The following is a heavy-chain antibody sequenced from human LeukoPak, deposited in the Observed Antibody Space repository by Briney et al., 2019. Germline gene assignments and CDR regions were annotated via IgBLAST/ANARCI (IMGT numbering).Heavy chain of an antibody. CDR1: GFTFSSSA. CDR3: ARDSRITMIMGFEDY. V-gene: IGHV3-23*01. D-gene: IGHD3-22*01. CDR2: IRDNGYDT. J-gene: IGHJ4*02. Sequence: GGSLTLSCPASGFTFSSSAMTWVRQPAGRGREWVSAIRDNGYDTFYADSVKGRFTISRDNSKNAVYLQMNSLRAEDTAIYYCARDSRITMIMGFEDYWGQGTLVTVSS.